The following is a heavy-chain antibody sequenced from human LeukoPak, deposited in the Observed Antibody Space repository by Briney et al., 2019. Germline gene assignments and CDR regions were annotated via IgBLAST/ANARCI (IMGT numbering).Heavy chain of an antibody. Sequence: PSETLSLTCAVYGGSFTGHYWTWIRQPPEKGLEWIGEINHSGRTFSTVSLKSRLSISADTSKNQFSLKLTSVTAADTALYFCARCVTTRVVQSRCYFDSWGQGTVVTVSS. CDR2: INHSGRT. V-gene: IGHV4-34*01. CDR1: GGSFTGHY. CDR3: ARCVTTRVVQSRCYFDS. D-gene: IGHD1-1*01. J-gene: IGHJ4*02.